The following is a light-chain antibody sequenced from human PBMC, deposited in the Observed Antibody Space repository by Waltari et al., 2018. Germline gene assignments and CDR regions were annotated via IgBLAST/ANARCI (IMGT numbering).Light chain of an antibody. V-gene: IGKV3-15*01. CDR3: QHYSNWPPWT. CDR2: GAS. J-gene: IGKJ1*01. Sequence: ELVMTQSPATLSVSPGERATLSCRASQSISSNLAWYQQKPGQAPRLLIDGASTRAAGIPARFSGSGSGTEFTLTISSLQSEDFAVYYCQHYSNWPPWTFGQGTRVEIK. CDR1: QSISSN.